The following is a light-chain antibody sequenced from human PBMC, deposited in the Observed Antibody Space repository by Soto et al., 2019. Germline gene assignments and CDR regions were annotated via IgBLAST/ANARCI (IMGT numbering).Light chain of an antibody. CDR3: QQSYRSPYT. Sequence: IQMTQSPSSLSASEGDSVTVTCRASQSINIYLNWYQQKPGKAPTLLIYGASSLQSGVPSRFTGGGSRTDFTLTISSLQPEDFATYYCQQSYRSPYTFGQGTKLEFK. CDR1: QSINIY. CDR2: GAS. V-gene: IGKV1-39*01. J-gene: IGKJ2*01.